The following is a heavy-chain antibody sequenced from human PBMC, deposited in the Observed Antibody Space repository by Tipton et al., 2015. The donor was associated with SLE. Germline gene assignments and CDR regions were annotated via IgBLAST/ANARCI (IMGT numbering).Heavy chain of an antibody. D-gene: IGHD1-26*01. CDR3: ARAHVGPFGPYFHI. J-gene: IGHJ3*02. Sequence: TLSLTCTVSGGSISPHYWSWIRQPPGKGLEWIGYIYFGGSTTYNPSLKSRVTISVDTSKNQFSLRLTSVTAADTAVYYCARAHVGPFGPYFHIWGQGTMVTVSS. CDR1: GGSISPHY. V-gene: IGHV4-59*11. CDR2: IYFGGST.